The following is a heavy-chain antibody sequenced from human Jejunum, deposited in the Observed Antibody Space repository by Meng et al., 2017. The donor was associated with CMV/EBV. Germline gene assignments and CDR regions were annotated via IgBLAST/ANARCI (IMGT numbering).Heavy chain of an antibody. CDR3: AHRKDYYDSSGYYYDWFDP. CDR2: IYWNNEE. V-gene: IGHV2-5*01. D-gene: IGHD3-22*01. J-gene: IGHJ5*02. Sequence: LSTSGVGVCWIRQPPGKALEWLGFIYWNNEERYSPSLKSRLNITKDTSKNQVILTMINMDPVDTATYYCAHRKDYYDSSGYYYDWFDPWGQGTLVTVSS. CDR1: LSTSGVG.